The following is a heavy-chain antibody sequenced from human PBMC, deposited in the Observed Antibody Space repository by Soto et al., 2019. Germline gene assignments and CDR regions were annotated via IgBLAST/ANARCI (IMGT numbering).Heavy chain of an antibody. D-gene: IGHD5-12*01. CDR2: IIPILGIA. Sequence: QVQLVQSGAEVKKPGSSVKVSCKASGGTFSSYAISWVRQAPGQGLEWMGRIIPILGIANYAQKFQGRVTITADKSTSTAYMELSSLRSEDTAVYYCARDPLTDGYTDFDYWGQGTLVTVSS. CDR3: ARDPLTDGYTDFDY. V-gene: IGHV1-69*04. J-gene: IGHJ4*02. CDR1: GGTFSSYA.